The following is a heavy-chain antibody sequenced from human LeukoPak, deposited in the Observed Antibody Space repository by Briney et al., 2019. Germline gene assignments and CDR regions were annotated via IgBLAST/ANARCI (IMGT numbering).Heavy chain of an antibody. CDR3: ARDKVRGATDY. V-gene: IGHV4-34*01. D-gene: IGHD3-10*01. Sequence: PSETLSLTCAVYGGSFSGHYWSWIRQPPGKGLEWIGEINHSLSTKYNPSLKSRVTISVDTSKNQFSLKLISVTAADTAVYYCARDKVRGATDYWGQGTLVTVSS. J-gene: IGHJ4*02. CDR2: INHSLST. CDR1: GGSFSGHY.